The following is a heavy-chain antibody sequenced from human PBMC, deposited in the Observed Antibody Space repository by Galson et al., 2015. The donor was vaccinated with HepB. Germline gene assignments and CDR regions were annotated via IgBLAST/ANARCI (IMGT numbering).Heavy chain of an antibody. CDR3: ARVLVLPAAMRANYYYKYMDV. D-gene: IGHD2-2*01. CDR1: GYTSTSYA. J-gene: IGHJ6*03. V-gene: IGHV7-4-1*02. CDR2: INTNTGNP. Sequence: SVKVSCKASGYTSTSYAMNWVRQAPGQGLEWMGWINTNTGNPTYAQGFTGRFVFSLDTSVSTAYLQISSLKAEDTAVYYCARVLVLPAAMRANYYYKYMDVWGKGTTVTVSS.